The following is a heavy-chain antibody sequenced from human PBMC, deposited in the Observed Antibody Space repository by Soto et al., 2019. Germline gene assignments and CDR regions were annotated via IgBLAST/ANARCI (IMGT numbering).Heavy chain of an antibody. D-gene: IGHD3-9*01. V-gene: IGHV4-59*01. Sequence: SETLSLTCTVSGGSISSYYWSWIRQPPGKGLEWIGYIYYSGSTNYNPSLKSRVTISVDTSKNQFSLKLSSVTAADTAVYYCARVGWYYDILTGYYGTPGFFDYWGQGTLVTVSS. CDR3: ARVGWYYDILTGYYGTPGFFDY. CDR2: IYYSGST. CDR1: GGSISSYY. J-gene: IGHJ4*02.